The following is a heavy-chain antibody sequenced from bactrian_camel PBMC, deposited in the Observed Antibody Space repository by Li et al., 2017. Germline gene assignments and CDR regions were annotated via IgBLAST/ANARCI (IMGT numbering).Heavy chain of an antibody. J-gene: IGHJ4*01. D-gene: IGHD3*01. CDR2: IFTAGGGT. Sequence: HVQLVESGGGSVQAGGSLRLSCATSGYTYSSYCMAWFRQAPGKGREWVGGIFTAGGGTYYRDSVKGRFTISQDIAKRTVYLQMNSLKPEDSAMYFCAAAEGEFDEYGPTYSFPTFHRWGQGTQVTVS. CDR1: GYTYSSYC. CDR3: AAAEGEFDEYGPTYSFPTFHR. V-gene: IGHV3S6*01.